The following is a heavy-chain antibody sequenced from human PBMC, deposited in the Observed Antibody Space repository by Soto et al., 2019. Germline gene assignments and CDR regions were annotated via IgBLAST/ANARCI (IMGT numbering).Heavy chain of an antibody. D-gene: IGHD3-10*01. Sequence: SETLSLTCTVSGGSISSGGYYWSWIRQHPGKGLEWIGYIYYSGSTYYNPSLKSRVTISVDTSKNQFSLKLSSVAAADTAVYYCARVPRRVYGSGSPLSGYYYYGMDVWGQGTTVTVSS. CDR1: GGSISSGGYY. CDR2: IYYSGST. J-gene: IGHJ6*02. V-gene: IGHV4-31*03. CDR3: ARVPRRVYGSGSPLSGYYYYGMDV.